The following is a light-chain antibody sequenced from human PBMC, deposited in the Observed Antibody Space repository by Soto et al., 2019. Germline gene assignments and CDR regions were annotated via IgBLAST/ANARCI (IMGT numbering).Light chain of an antibody. CDR2: GAS. CDR3: RQYSRLPRT. V-gene: IGKV3-20*01. Sequence: EIVLTQSPGTLSVSPGESATLACRASQSVSSNYLAWYQQKPGQPPRLLIYGASSRATGIPDRFSGSGSGADFTLTILRLEPEDFAVYYCRQYSRLPRTFGQGNRV. CDR1: QSVSSNY. J-gene: IGKJ1*01.